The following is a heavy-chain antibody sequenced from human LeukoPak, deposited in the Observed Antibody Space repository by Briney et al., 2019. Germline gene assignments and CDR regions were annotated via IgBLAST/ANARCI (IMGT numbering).Heavy chain of an antibody. Sequence: SEALSLTCAVYGGSFSGYYWSWIRQPPGKGLEWIGEIHHSGSTNYKPSLKSRVTISGDTSKNQFSLRLSSVTAADTAVYYCARGSLPGYYFDFWGQGTLVTVSS. CDR1: GGSFSGYY. CDR3: ARGSLPGYYFDF. D-gene: IGHD1-14*01. V-gene: IGHV4-34*01. J-gene: IGHJ4*02. CDR2: IHHSGST.